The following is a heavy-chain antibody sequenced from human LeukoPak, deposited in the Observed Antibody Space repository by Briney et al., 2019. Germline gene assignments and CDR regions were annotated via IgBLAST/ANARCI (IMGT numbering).Heavy chain of an antibody. Sequence: PGGSLRLSCAASGSTFSSYEMNWVRQAPGKGLEWVSYMSSTGDIIYYAGSVKGRFTISRDNAKNSLYLQMDSLRAEDTAVYYCARDDGGRHTSSLDYWGQGTLVAVSS. CDR2: MSSTGDII. J-gene: IGHJ4*02. D-gene: IGHD6-6*01. CDR3: ARDDGGRHTSSLDY. CDR1: GSTFSSYE. V-gene: IGHV3-48*03.